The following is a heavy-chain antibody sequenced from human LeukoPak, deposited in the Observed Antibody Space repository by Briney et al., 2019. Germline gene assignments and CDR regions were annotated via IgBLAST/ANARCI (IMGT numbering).Heavy chain of an antibody. CDR3: ARTPPGGDIDY. Sequence: GASVNVSCKASGYTFTSYDINWVRQASGQGLGWMGWMNPNSGNTGYAQNFLGRVTMTRDTSIRTAYMELSSLRSEDTAVYYCARTPPGGDIDYWGQGTLATVSS. D-gene: IGHD3-16*01. V-gene: IGHV1-8*01. CDR2: MNPNSGNT. CDR1: GYTFTSYD. J-gene: IGHJ4*02.